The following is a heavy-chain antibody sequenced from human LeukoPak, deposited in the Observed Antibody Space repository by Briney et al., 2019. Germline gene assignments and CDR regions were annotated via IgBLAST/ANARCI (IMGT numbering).Heavy chain of an antibody. Sequence: GESLKISCTASGYTFGNYWIGWVRQMPGKGLEWMAITYRGSDTRYSPSFQGQVTISVDITTAYLQWRSLKASDTAMYYCARLDGYPQSSGYHPRYFDYWGQGTLVTVSS. CDR3: ARLDGYPQSSGYHPRYFDY. CDR1: GYTFGNYW. D-gene: IGHD3-22*01. J-gene: IGHJ4*02. V-gene: IGHV5-51*01. CDR2: TYRGSDT.